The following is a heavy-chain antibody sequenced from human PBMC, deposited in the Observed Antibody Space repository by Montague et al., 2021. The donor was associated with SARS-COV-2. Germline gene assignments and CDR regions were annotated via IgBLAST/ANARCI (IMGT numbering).Heavy chain of an antibody. J-gene: IGHJ4*02. V-gene: IGHV4-38-2*02. CDR1: GYSISSDYY. Sequence: SETLSLTCTVSGYSISSDYYWGWIRQPPGKGLEWIGSMYYSGSTYYSPSLKSRVTISVDTSKNQFSLKLISVTAAATAVYYCARDSRGWLRFDGGFDYWGQGTLVTVSS. CDR2: MYYSGST. CDR3: ARDSRGWLRFDGGFDY. D-gene: IGHD5-12*01.